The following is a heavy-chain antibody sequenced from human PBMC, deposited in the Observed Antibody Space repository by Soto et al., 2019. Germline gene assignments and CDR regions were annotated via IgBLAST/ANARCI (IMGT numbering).Heavy chain of an antibody. D-gene: IGHD1-7*01. V-gene: IGHV4-4*07. CDR2: IYTSGST. Sequence: SETLSLTCTVSGGSISSYYWSWIRQPAGKGLEWIGRIYTSGSTNYNPSLKSRVTMSVDTSKNQFSLKLSSVTAADTAVYYCARDLGGTNYYYYGMDVWGQGTMVTVSS. J-gene: IGHJ6*02. CDR3: ARDLGGTNYYYYGMDV. CDR1: GGSISSYY.